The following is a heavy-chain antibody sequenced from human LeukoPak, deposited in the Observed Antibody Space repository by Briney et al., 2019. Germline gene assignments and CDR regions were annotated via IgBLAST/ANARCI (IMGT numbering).Heavy chain of an antibody. Sequence: PGGSLRLSCAASGFTFSSYAMDWVRQAPGKGLGWGAVISYDGSNKYYAASVKGQFTISRDNSKNALYLQMNSLRAEDTAVYYCARERRWLPGFDPWGQGTLVTVSS. CDR1: GFTFSSYA. J-gene: IGHJ5*02. D-gene: IGHD5-24*01. V-gene: IGHV3-30*01. CDR2: ISYDGSNK. CDR3: ARERRWLPGFDP.